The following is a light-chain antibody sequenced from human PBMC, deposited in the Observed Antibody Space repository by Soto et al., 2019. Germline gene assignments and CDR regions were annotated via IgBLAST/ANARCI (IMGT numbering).Light chain of an antibody. J-gene: IGKJ1*01. V-gene: IGKV3-15*01. CDR3: QQYNNWPPWT. CDR2: GAS. Sequence: RVMTQSPATLSLSPGERATLSCRASQSVSTNVAWYQQKTGQAPRLLIYGASTRATDIPARFSGSWSGTDFTLTISSLQSEDFAVYYCQQYNNWPPWTFGQGTKVEVK. CDR1: QSVSTN.